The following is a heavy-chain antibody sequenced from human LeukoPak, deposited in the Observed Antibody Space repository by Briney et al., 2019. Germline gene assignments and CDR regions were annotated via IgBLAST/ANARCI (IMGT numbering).Heavy chain of an antibody. V-gene: IGHV4-34*01. CDR3: ARRVFDWLMVRKNWFDP. D-gene: IGHD3-9*01. Sequence: SETLSLTCAVYGGSFSGYYWSWIRQPPGKGLEWIGEINHSGSTNYNPSLKSRVTISVDTSKNQFSLKLSSVTAADTAVYYCARRVFDWLMVRKNWFDPWGQGTLVTVSS. J-gene: IGHJ5*02. CDR2: INHSGST. CDR1: GGSFSGYY.